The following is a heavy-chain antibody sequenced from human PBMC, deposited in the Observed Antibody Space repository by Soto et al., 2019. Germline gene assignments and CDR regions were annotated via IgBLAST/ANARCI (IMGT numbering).Heavy chain of an antibody. D-gene: IGHD6-13*01. CDR3: ARTSYLICRWYGYYYYGMDV. Sequence: QLQLQESGPGLVKPSETLSLTCTVSGGSISSSSYYWGWIRQPPGKGLEWIGSIYYSGSTYYNPSLKSRVTISVDTSKDQFSLKLSSVTAADTAVYYCARTSYLICRWYGYYYYGMDVWGQGTTVTVSS. V-gene: IGHV4-39*01. CDR1: GGSISSSSYY. J-gene: IGHJ6*02. CDR2: IYYSGST.